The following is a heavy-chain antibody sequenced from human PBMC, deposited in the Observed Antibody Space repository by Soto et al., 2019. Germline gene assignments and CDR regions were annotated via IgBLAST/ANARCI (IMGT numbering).Heavy chain of an antibody. Sequence: ASVKVSCKASGYTIITYGGRSVRQAPGQGLDWLGWISTYNGNTRYAERLQGRVTMITDTTTNTAYMELRNLRSDDTAVYYCARGPTDYYDNSANYFLDYWGQGTLVTVSS. CDR2: ISTYNGNT. CDR1: GYTIITYG. J-gene: IGHJ4*02. D-gene: IGHD3-22*01. V-gene: IGHV1-18*01. CDR3: ARGPTDYYDNSANYFLDY.